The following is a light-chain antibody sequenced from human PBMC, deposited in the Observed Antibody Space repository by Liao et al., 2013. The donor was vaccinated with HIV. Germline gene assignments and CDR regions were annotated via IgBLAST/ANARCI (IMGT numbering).Light chain of an antibody. Sequence: SYELTQPPSLSVSPGQTASITCFGDKLGDKYASWYQHKPGQAPVLVIYQDNKRPSGIPERFSGSNSGNTATLTISGTQAIDEADYYCQTWDRTTYVFGSGTKVTVL. J-gene: IGLJ1*01. CDR1: KLGDKY. CDR2: QDN. V-gene: IGLV3-1*01. CDR3: QTWDRTTYV.